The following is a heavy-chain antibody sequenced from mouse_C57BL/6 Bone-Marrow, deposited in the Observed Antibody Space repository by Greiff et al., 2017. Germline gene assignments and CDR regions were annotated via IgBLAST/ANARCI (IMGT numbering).Heavy chain of an antibody. CDR1: GYAFSSYW. D-gene: IGHD1-1*01. V-gene: IGHV1-80*01. CDR2: IYPGDGDT. J-gene: IGHJ2*01. CDR3: ARVDGSSYDYFDF. Sequence: VQLQQSGAELVKPGASVKISCKASGYAFSSYWMNWVKQRPGKGLEWIGQIYPGDGDTNYNGKFKGKATLTADKSSSTAYMQLSSLTSEDSAVYYCARVDGSSYDYFDFWGQGTTLTVSS.